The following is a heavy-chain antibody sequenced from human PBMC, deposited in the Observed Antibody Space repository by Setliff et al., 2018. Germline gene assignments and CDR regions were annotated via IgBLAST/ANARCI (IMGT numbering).Heavy chain of an antibody. CDR2: IHHSGKA. Sequence: PSETLSLTCAVSGFSISSGYYWGWIRQPPGKGLEWIVNIHHSGKAYYNPSLKSRVTMSVDTSKNHVSLKLSSVTAADTAVCYCARAHTWSLPNDNSGYPGWFDPWGQGTLVTVS. J-gene: IGHJ5*02. V-gene: IGHV4-38-2*01. D-gene: IGHD3-22*01. CDR3: ARAHTWSLPNDNSGYPGWFDP. CDR1: GFSISSGYY.